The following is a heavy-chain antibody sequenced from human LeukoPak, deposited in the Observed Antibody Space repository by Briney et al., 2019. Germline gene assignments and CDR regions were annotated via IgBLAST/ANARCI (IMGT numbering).Heavy chain of an antibody. D-gene: IGHD1-1*01. J-gene: IGHJ1*01. Sequence: PGGSLRLSCAASGFTFNAYYMSWIRQAPGKGLEWVSYISPDGSTMYYHDSVTGRFTISRDNAKDSLYLQMDSLRDDDTAVYYCARGRWQLERWGQGTLVTVSS. V-gene: IGHV3-11*01. CDR1: GFTFNAYY. CDR2: ISPDGSTM. CDR3: ARGRWQLER.